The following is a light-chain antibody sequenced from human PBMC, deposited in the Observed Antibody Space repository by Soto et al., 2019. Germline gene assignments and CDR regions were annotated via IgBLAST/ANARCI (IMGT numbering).Light chain of an antibody. CDR1: QSVSSK. V-gene: IGKV3-15*01. J-gene: IGKJ5*01. Sequence: EIIMTQSPATLSVSPWEGATLSCRASQSVSSKLAWYQQRPGQAPRLLIYGESTRSTGIPARFSGSGSGTDFTLTISSLEPEDSAVYYCQQRHMWPITFGQGTRLEIK. CDR2: GES. CDR3: QQRHMWPIT.